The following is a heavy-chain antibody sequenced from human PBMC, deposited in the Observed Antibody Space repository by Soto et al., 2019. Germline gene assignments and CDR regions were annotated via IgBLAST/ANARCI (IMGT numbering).Heavy chain of an antibody. D-gene: IGHD4-17*01. CDR3: TTDPGDYEDF. V-gene: IGHV3-23*01. Sequence: LRLSCAASGFTFSNYGMSWVRQAPGKGLEWVSVISGSGGSTYYADSVKGRFTISRDNSKNTLFLQMNSLETEDTAVYYCTTDPGDYEDFWGRGTLVTVSS. CDR2: ISGSGGST. CDR1: GFTFSNYG. J-gene: IGHJ4*02.